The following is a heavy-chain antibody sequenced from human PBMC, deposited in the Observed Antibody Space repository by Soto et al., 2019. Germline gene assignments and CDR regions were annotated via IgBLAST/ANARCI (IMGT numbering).Heavy chain of an antibody. V-gene: IGHV3-7*01. CDR1: GFTFSSYW. CDR2: IKQDGSEK. D-gene: IGHD3-10*01. J-gene: IGHJ4*02. CDR3: ARLGVWFGELLSRYFDY. Sequence: PGGSLRLSCAASGFTFSSYWMSWVRQAPGKGLEWVANIKQDGSEKYYVDSVKGRFTISRDNAKNSLYLQMNGLRAEDTAVYYCARLGVWFGELLSRYFDYWGQGTLVTVSS.